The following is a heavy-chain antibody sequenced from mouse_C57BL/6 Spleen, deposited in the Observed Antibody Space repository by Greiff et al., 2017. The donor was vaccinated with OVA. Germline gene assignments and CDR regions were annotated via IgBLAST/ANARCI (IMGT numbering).Heavy chain of an antibody. D-gene: IGHD2-5*01. CDR1: GYTFTDYY. V-gene: IGHV1-26*01. CDR2: INPNNGGT. CDR3: ARAGYSIFSY. Sequence: VQLQQSGPELVKPGASVKISCKASGYTFTDYYMNWVKQSHGKSLEWIGDINPNNGGTSYNQKFKGKATLTVDKSSSTAYMELRSLTSEDSAVYYCARAGYSIFSYWGQGTLVTVSA. J-gene: IGHJ3*01.